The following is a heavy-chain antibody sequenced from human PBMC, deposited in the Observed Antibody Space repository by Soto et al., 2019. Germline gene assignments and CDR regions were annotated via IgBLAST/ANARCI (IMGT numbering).Heavy chain of an antibody. J-gene: IGHJ3*02. CDR2: INAGNGNT. CDR1: GYTFTSYA. D-gene: IGHD3-10*01. Sequence: EASVKVSCKASGYTFTSYAMHWVRQAPGQRLEWMGWINAGNGNTKYSQKFQGRVTITRDTSASTAYMELSSLRSEDTAVYYCAYGSGSYYKGGVFDIWGQGTMVTVSS. CDR3: AYGSGSYYKGGVFDI. V-gene: IGHV1-3*01.